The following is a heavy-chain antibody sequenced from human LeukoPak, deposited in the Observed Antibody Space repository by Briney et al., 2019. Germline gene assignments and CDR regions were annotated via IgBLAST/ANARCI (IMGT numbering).Heavy chain of an antibody. V-gene: IGHV1-69*05. CDR2: IIPIFGTA. Sequence: SVKVSCKASGGTFSSYAISWVRQAPGQGLEWMGRIIPIFGTANYAQKFQGRVTITTDESTSTAYMELRSLRSDDTAVYYCARGLTGAFDIWGQGTMVTVSS. D-gene: IGHD7-27*01. CDR3: ARGLTGAFDI. J-gene: IGHJ3*02. CDR1: GGTFSSYA.